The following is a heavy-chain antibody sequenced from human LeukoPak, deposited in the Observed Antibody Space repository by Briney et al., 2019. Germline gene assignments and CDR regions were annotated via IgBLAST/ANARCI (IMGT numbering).Heavy chain of an antibody. CDR1: GYTFTSYG. CDR3: ARGGSFDLYYYYGMDV. J-gene: IGHJ6*02. Sequence: ASVKVSCKASGYTFTSYGISWVRQAPGQGLEWMGWISAYNGNTNYAQKLQGRVTMTTDTSTSTAYMELRSLRSDDTAVYYCARGGSFDLYYYYGMDVWGQGATVTVSS. D-gene: IGHD2-15*01. V-gene: IGHV1-18*01. CDR2: ISAYNGNT.